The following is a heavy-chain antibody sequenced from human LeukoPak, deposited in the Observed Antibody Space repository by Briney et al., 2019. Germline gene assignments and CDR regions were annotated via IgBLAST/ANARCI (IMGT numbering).Heavy chain of an antibody. V-gene: IGHV4-38-2*02. Sequence: SETLSLTCTVSGYSISSGYYWGWFRQPPGKGLEWIGSIYHSGSTYSNPSLKSRVTVSVDTSKNQFSLQLSSVTAADTAFYYCARVGYYPDYYMDVWGKGTTVSVSS. D-gene: IGHD2-21*01. CDR3: ARVGYYPDYYMDV. CDR1: GYSISSGYY. J-gene: IGHJ6*03. CDR2: IYHSGST.